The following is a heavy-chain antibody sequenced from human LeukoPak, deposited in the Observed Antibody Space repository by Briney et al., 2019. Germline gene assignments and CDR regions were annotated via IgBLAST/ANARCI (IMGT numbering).Heavy chain of an antibody. CDR1: GGTFSSYA. D-gene: IGHD2-2*01. J-gene: IGHJ4*02. V-gene: IGHV1-69*05. CDR3: AIRYCSSTSCFLLYYFDY. Sequence: GASVKVSCKASGGTFSSYAISWVRQPPGQGLEWMGGIIPIFGTASYAQKFQGRVTITTDESTSTAYMELSSLRSEDTAVYYCAIRYCSSTSCFLLYYFDYWGQGTLVTVSS. CDR2: IIPIFGTA.